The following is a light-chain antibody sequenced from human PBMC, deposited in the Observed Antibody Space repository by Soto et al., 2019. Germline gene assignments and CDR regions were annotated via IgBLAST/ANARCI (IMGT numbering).Light chain of an antibody. Sequence: DIQLTQSPSFLSASVGDRVTITCRASQGISSYLAWYQQKPGKAPKLLIYVASTLQSGVPSRFSGSGSGTEFTLTISSLQTEELANYYCQQLNSYPLTCGGGTKVEIK. J-gene: IGKJ4*01. CDR1: QGISSY. CDR3: QQLNSYPLT. V-gene: IGKV1-9*01. CDR2: VAS.